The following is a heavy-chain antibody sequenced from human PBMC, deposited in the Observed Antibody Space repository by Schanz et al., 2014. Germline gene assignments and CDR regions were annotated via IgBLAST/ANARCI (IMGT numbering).Heavy chain of an antibody. CDR2: ISGDHRTT. V-gene: IGHV3-23*01. CDR1: GFTFSTHA. D-gene: IGHD1-1*01. Sequence: EMQLLESGGGLIQPGGSLRLSCAASGFTFSTHAMSWVRQAPGKGLEWVSSISGDHRTTYYADSVKGRFTISRDNSKNLLYLQMNSLRAEDTAVYYCTRDVRLDRRGNWFDPWGQGTLVTVSS. J-gene: IGHJ5*02. CDR3: TRDVRLDRRGNWFDP.